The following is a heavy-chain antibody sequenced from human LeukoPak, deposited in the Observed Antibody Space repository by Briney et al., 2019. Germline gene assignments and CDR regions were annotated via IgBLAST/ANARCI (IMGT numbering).Heavy chain of an antibody. CDR2: ISGSATTI. CDR3: ARSFWIGDYAT. CDR1: GLNFSSDE. V-gene: IGHV3-48*03. Sequence: PGGSLRLSCAASGLNFSSDEMNWVRQAPGKGLEWVSYISGSATTIYYADSVRGRFTISRDNAKNSLYLQMNSLRFEDTAVYYCARSFWIGDYATWGQRTLVTVSS. J-gene: IGHJ5*02. D-gene: IGHD4-17*01.